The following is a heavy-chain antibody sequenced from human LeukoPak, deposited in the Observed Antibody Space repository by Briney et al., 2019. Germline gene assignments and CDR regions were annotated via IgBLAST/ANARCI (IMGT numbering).Heavy chain of an antibody. J-gene: IGHJ4*02. CDR2: INPNSGGT. V-gene: IGHV1-2*02. CDR3: ARGRGSTSSNFDQ. Sequence: GASVKVSCKASGYTFTGYYIHWVRQAPGQGLEWMGWINPNSGGTNYAQKFQGRVTMTRDTSISTAYMELSRLTSDDTAVYYCARGRGSTSSNFDQWGQGTLVTVSS. CDR1: GYTFTGYY. D-gene: IGHD2-2*01.